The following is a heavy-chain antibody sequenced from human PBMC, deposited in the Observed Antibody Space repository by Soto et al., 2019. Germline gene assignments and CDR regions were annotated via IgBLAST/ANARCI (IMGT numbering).Heavy chain of an antibody. CDR1: GYTFTGYY. CDR3: ARDLTGDSSGYFFDY. D-gene: IGHD3-22*01. Sequence: ASVRFSCKASGYTFTGYYMHWVRQAPGQGLEWMGWINPNSGGTNYAQKFQGWVTMTRDTSISTAYMELSRLRSDDTAVYYCARDLTGDSSGYFFDYWGQGTLVTVSS. V-gene: IGHV1-2*04. J-gene: IGHJ4*02. CDR2: INPNSGGT.